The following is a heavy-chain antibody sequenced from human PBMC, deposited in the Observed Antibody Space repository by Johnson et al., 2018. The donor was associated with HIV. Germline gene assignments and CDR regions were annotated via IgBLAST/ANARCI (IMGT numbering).Heavy chain of an antibody. CDR1: GFTFSSYG. J-gene: IGHJ3*02. V-gene: IGHV3-30*03. CDR3: ASQHIVVTDGRDVFDI. CDR2: ISYDGSNK. Sequence: QVQLVESGGGVVQPGRSLRLSCAASGFTFSSYGMHWVRQAPGKGLEWVAVISYDGSNKYYADSVKGRFTISRDNSKNILYLQMNSLRAEDTAVYYCASQHIVVTDGRDVFDIWGQGTMVTVSS. D-gene: IGHD2-21*01.